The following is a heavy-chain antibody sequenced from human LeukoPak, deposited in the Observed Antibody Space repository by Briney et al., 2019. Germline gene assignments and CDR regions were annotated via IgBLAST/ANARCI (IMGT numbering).Heavy chain of an antibody. CDR1: GFTFSSYE. D-gene: IGHD3-10*01. Sequence: PGGSLRLSCAASGFTFSSYEMNWVRQAPGKGLEWVSYISSSGSTISYADSVKGRFTISRDNAKNSLYLQMNSLRAEDTAVYYCARGFGAAYYYYAMDVWGKGTTVTISS. J-gene: IGHJ6*04. CDR3: ARGFGAAYYYYAMDV. CDR2: ISSSGSTI. V-gene: IGHV3-48*03.